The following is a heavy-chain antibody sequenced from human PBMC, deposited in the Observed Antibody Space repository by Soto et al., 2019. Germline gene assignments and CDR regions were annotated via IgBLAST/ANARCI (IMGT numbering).Heavy chain of an antibody. CDR2: IIPIFGTA. D-gene: IGHD6-19*01. J-gene: IGHJ4*02. V-gene: IGHV1-69*13. Sequence: SVKVSCKASGGTFSSYAISWVRQAPGQGLEWMGGIIPIFGTANYAQKFQGRVTITADESTSTAYMELSSLRSEDTAVYYCATLTGYSSGWPYFDYWGQGTLVTVSS. CDR3: ATLTGYSSGWPYFDY. CDR1: GGTFSSYA.